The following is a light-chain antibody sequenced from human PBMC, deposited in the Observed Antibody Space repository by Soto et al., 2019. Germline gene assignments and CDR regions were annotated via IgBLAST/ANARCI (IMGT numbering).Light chain of an antibody. CDR3: SSYAGSSVV. CDR2: EVS. J-gene: IGLJ2*01. Sequence: QPVLTQPPSASGSPGQSVTISCTGTSSDVGGYNYVSWYQQYPGKAPKLMIYEVSTRPSGVPDRFSGSKSGNTASLTVSGLQAEDEADYYCSSYAGSSVVFGGGTKVTVL. CDR1: SSDVGGYNY. V-gene: IGLV2-8*01.